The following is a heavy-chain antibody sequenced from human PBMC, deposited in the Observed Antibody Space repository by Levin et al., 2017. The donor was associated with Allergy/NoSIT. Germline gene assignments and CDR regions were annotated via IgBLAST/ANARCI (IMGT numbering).Heavy chain of an antibody. V-gene: IGHV3-7*02. Sequence: LSLTCAASGFTFSSSWMSWVRQAPGKGPEWVANIKEDGSDKYYVDSVKGRFTISRDNAKNSLYLQMNSLRAEDTAVYYCARSPGYSSGRVAFDPWGQGTLVTVSS. CDR2: IKEDGSDK. D-gene: IGHD6-19*01. CDR3: ARSPGYSSGRVAFDP. CDR1: GFTFSSSW. J-gene: IGHJ5*02.